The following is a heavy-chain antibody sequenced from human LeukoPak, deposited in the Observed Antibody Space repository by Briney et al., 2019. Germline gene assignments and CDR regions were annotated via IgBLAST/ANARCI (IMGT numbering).Heavy chain of an antibody. CDR2: INAGNGNT. CDR3: ARDHFYGSGTYNYFDY. V-gene: IGHV1-3*01. D-gene: IGHD3-10*01. J-gene: IGHJ4*02. Sequence: GASVKVSCKTSGYTFTSYVIHWVRQAPGQRLECMGWINAGNGNTEYSQKLQGRVTIARDTSASTAYMELSSLRSEDTAVYYCARDHFYGSGTYNYFDYWGQGTLVTVSS. CDR1: GYTFTSYV.